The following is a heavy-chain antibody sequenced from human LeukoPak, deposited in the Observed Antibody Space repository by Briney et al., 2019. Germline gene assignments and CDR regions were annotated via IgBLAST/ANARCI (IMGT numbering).Heavy chain of an antibody. V-gene: IGHV3-30-3*01. CDR3: ARPHGYSYGYRVHYYGMDV. J-gene: IGHJ6*02. CDR2: ISYDGSNK. Sequence: GRSLRLSCAASGFTFSNYAMHWVRQAPGKGLEGLAVISYDGSNKYYADSVKGRFTISRDNSKNTLYLQMNSLRAEDTAVYYCARPHGYSYGYRVHYYGMDVWGQGTTVTVSS. D-gene: IGHD5-18*01. CDR1: GFTFSNYA.